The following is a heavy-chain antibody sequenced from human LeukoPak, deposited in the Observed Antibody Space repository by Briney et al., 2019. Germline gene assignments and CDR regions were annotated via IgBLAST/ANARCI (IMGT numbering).Heavy chain of an antibody. CDR3: ARDFYDGFALDY. CDR1: GFAFNTYS. D-gene: IGHD2/OR15-2a*01. Sequence: GVSLRLSCAASGFAFNTYSMNWVRQAPGKRLEWVSFIFSSSTYIYYTDSVKGRFTISRDNARNSLYMQMDNLRAEDTGVYYCARDFYDGFALDYWGQGTLVTVSS. CDR2: IFSSSTYI. V-gene: IGHV3-21*03. J-gene: IGHJ4*02.